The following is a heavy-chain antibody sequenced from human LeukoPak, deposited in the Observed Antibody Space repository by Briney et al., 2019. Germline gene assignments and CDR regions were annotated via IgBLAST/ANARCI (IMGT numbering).Heavy chain of an antibody. CDR2: IKQDGSEK. CDR1: GFTFSSYW. V-gene: IGHV3-7*01. CDR3: ARDQYGSGSYYNSYYYYYGMDV. J-gene: IGHJ6*02. D-gene: IGHD3-10*01. Sequence: GGSLRFSCAASGFTFSSYWMSWVRQAPGKGLEWVANIKQDGSEKYYVDSVKGRFTISRDNAKNSLYLQMNSLRAEDTAVYYCARDQYGSGSYYNSYYYYYGMDVWGQGTTVTVSS.